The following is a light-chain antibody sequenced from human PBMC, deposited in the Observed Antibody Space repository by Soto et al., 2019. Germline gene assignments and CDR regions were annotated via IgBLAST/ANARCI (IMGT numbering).Light chain of an antibody. J-gene: IGLJ1*01. CDR1: SGDVGGYNY. CDR3: SSYTSSTTL. Sequence: QSVLTQPASVSGSPGQSITISCTGTSGDVGGYNYVSWYQQHPGKAPKLMIYDISNRPSGVSNRFSGSKSSNTASLTISGLKAGDEGDYYCSSYTSSTTLFGTGTKATAL. V-gene: IGLV2-14*01. CDR2: DIS.